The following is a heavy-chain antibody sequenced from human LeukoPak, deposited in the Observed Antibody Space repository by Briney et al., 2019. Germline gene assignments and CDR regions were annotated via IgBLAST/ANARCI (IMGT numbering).Heavy chain of an antibody. CDR1: GFTFSSYW. V-gene: IGHV3-23*01. CDR3: AKESVTRSYYYYYYMDV. J-gene: IGHJ6*03. Sequence: GGSLRLSCAASGFTFSSYWMSWVRQAPGKGLEWVSAISGSGGSTYYADSVKGRFTISRDNSKNTLYLQMNSLRAEDTAVYYCAKESVTRSYYYYYYMDVWGKGTTVTVSS. D-gene: IGHD4-11*01. CDR2: ISGSGGST.